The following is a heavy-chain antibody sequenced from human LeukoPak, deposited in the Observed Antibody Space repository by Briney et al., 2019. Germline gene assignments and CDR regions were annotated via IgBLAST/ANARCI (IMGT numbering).Heavy chain of an antibody. Sequence: GGSLRLSCAASGFTFSSYAMSWVRQAPGKGLEWVSAISGSGGSTYYADSVKGRFTISRDNSKNTLYLQMNSLRAEDTAVYYCAKDREGRYYYDSSGPYDYWGQGTLVTVSS. CDR3: AKDREGRYYYDSSGPYDY. CDR2: ISGSGGST. CDR1: GFTFSSYA. V-gene: IGHV3-23*01. J-gene: IGHJ4*02. D-gene: IGHD3-22*01.